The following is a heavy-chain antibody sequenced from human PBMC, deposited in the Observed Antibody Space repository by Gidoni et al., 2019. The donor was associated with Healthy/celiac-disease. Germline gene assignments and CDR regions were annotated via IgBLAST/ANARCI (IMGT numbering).Heavy chain of an antibody. Sequence: EVQLLESGGGLVQPGGSLRLSCPAYGSTFSSYAMGWVRQAPGKGLEWVSDISGSGGSTYYAYSVKGRFTISRDNSKNTLYLQMNSLRAEDTAVYYCAKARFLGGGSYYGSFDYWGQGTLVTVSS. D-gene: IGHD1-26*01. CDR3: AKARFLGGGSYYGSFDY. V-gene: IGHV3-23*01. CDR2: ISGSGGST. J-gene: IGHJ4*02. CDR1: GSTFSSYA.